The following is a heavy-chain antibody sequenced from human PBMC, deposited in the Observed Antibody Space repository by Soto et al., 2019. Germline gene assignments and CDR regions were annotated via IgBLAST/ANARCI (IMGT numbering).Heavy chain of an antibody. CDR1: GYTFTSYD. CDR2: MNPNSGNT. V-gene: IGHV1-8*01. J-gene: IGHJ2*01. Sequence: QVPLVQSGAEVKKPGASVKVSCKASGYTFTSYDINWVRQATGQGLEWMGWMNPNSGNTGYAQKFQGRVNMTRNTSISTADMELSSLRSEATAVYYGARGKWQYWYFDLWGRGTLVTVSS. D-gene: IGHD2-8*01. CDR3: ARGKWQYWYFDL.